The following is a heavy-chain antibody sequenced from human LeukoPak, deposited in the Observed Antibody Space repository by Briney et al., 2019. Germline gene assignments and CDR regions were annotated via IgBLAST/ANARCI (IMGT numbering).Heavy chain of an antibody. CDR2: ISYDGSNA. CDR3: AKDSDAVVVVPAAQLDY. D-gene: IGHD2-2*01. CDR1: GFSFSTYG. Sequence: GGSLRLSCAASGFSFSTYGLSWVRQAPGKGLEWVAVISYDGSNAYYADSVKGRFTISRDNSKNTLYLQMNSLRAEDTAVYYCAKDSDAVVVVPAAQLDYWGQGTLVTVSS. V-gene: IGHV3-30*18. J-gene: IGHJ4*02.